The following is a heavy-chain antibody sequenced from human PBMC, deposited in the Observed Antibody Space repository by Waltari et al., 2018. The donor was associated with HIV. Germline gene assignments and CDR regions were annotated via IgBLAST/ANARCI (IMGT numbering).Heavy chain of an antibody. V-gene: IGHV3-33*01. J-gene: IGHJ4*02. D-gene: IGHD5-18*01. CDR2: IWYDGTDE. Sequence: QVQLVESGGGVVEPGGSLRLTCATSGFTFRSYGIHWVRPAPGKGLEWVAVIWYDGTDEYYVDSVKGRFTISRDNSKNTVYLQMSSLRAEDTGVYFCARERGYTSPFDYWGQGTLVTVSS. CDR3: ARERGYTSPFDY. CDR1: GFTFRSYG.